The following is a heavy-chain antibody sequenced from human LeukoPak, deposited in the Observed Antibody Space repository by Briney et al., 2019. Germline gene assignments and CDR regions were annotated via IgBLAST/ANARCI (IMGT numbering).Heavy chain of an antibody. D-gene: IGHD6-13*01. CDR1: GGTFSSYA. V-gene: IGHV1-69*04. CDR3: ARGAATNYFDY. Sequence: SVKVSCKASGGTFSSYAISWVRQAPGQGLEWMGRIIPILGIANYAQKFQGRVTITAGKSTSTAYMELSSLRSEDTAVYYCARGAATNYFDYWGQGTLVTVSS. J-gene: IGHJ4*02. CDR2: IIPILGIA.